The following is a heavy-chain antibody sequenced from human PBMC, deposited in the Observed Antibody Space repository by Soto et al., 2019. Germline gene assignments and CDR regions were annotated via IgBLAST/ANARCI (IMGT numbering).Heavy chain of an antibody. CDR3: ARESTTLERRSGSYSNHVYY. Sequence: QVQLVQSGAEVKKPGSSVKVSCKASGGTFSSYAISWVRQAPGQGREWMGGIIPIFGTANYAQKFQGRVTITAHESTSTAYIELTSLRSEDTAVYYCARESTTLERRSGSYSNHVYYWGQGTLVHVSS. CDR2: IIPIFGTA. J-gene: IGHJ4*02. CDR1: GGTFSSYA. D-gene: IGHD1-26*01. V-gene: IGHV1-69*01.